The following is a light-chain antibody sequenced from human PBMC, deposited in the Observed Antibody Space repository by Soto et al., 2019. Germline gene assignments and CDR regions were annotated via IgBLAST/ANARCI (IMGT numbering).Light chain of an antibody. J-gene: IGKJ5*01. CDR3: QQYSDLPMT. Sequence: IRLTQCPRALSLSPGGRGIPSGGASQTVNNNYLAWCQQKPGQAPRLLIYGASRRATGIPDRFSGSASGTDFTLTISRLEPEDFAVYFCQQYSDLPMTFGQGTRLEIK. CDR1: QTVNNNY. CDR2: GAS. V-gene: IGKV3-20*01.